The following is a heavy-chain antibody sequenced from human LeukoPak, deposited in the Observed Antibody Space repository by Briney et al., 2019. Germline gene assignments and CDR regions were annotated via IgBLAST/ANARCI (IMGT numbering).Heavy chain of an antibody. V-gene: IGHV3-9*01. CDR3: AKGDHVDIVAPMDY. J-gene: IGHJ4*02. CDR1: GFTFDDYA. D-gene: IGHD5-12*01. CDR2: ISWNSGSI. Sequence: PGGSLRLSCAASGFTFDDYAMHWVRHAPGKGLEWVSGISWNSGSIGYAGSVKGRFTFSRDNAKNSLYLQMNSLRAEDTALYYCAKGDHVDIVAPMDYWGQGTLVTVSS.